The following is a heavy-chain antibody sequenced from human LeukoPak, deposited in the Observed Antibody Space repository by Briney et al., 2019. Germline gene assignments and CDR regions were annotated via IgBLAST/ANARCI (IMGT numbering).Heavy chain of an antibody. J-gene: IGHJ4*02. CDR2: IYYSGST. Sequence: SQTLSLTCTVSGGSISSGGHSWSWIRQPPGKGLEWIGYIYYSGSTYYNPSLKSRVTISVDTSKNQFSLKLSSVTAADTAVYYCARVGYDFWSGYLEYYFDYWGQGTLVTVSS. V-gene: IGHV4-31*03. D-gene: IGHD3-3*01. CDR3: ARVGYDFWSGYLEYYFDY. CDR1: GGSISSGGHS.